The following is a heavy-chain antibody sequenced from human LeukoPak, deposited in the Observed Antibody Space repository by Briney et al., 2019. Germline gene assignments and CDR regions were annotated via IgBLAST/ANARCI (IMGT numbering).Heavy chain of an antibody. CDR1: GFTFSSYA. CDR2: ISSSSSYI. CDR3: ARDRGYSSSSADY. V-gene: IGHV3-21*01. Sequence: KPGGSLRLSCAASGFTFSSYAMSWVRQAPGKGLEWVSSISSSSSYIYYADSVKGRFTISRDNAKNSLYLQMNSLRAEDTAVYYCARDRGYSSSSADYWGQGTLVTVSS. J-gene: IGHJ4*02. D-gene: IGHD6-6*01.